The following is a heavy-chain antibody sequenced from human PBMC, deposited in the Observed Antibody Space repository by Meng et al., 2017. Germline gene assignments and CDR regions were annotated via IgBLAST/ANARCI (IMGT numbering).Heavy chain of an antibody. CDR3: ARETYDSSGYVYFDL. CDR1: GYSISSGYY. D-gene: IGHD3-22*01. V-gene: IGHV4-38-2*02. CDR2: IYHSGST. J-gene: IGHJ2*01. Sequence: SETLSLTCTVSGYSISSGYYWGWIRQPPGKGLEWIGSIYHSGSTYYNPSLKSRVTISVDTSKNQFSLKLSSVTAADTAVYYCARETYDSSGYVYFDLWGRGTLVTVSS.